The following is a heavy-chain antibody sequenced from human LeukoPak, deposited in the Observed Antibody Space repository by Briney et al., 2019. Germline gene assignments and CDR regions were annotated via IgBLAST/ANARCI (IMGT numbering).Heavy chain of an antibody. Sequence: SVKVSCKASGGTFSSYAISWVRQAPGQGLEWMGGIIPIFGTANYAQKFQGRVTITADESTSTAYMELSSLRSEDTAVYYCARHHLLHYYFDYWGQGTLVTVSS. CDR2: IIPIFGTA. V-gene: IGHV1-69*13. J-gene: IGHJ4*02. CDR1: GGTFSSYA. D-gene: IGHD2-2*01. CDR3: ARHHLLHYYFDY.